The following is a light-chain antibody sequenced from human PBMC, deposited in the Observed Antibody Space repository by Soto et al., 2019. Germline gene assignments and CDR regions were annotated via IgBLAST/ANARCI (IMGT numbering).Light chain of an antibody. J-gene: IGKJ3*01. CDR2: GPS. V-gene: IGKV3-20*01. CDR1: QSLSSSY. CDR3: QQYGSSFT. Sequence: EIVLTQSPGTLSLSPGERATLSCRASQSLSSSYLAWYQQKPGQAPRLLIYGPSSRATGIPDRFSGSGSGTDFTLTISRLEPEDCAVYYCQQYGSSFTFGPGTKVDI.